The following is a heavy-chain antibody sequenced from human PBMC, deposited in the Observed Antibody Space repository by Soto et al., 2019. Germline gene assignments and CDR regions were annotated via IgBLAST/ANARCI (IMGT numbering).Heavy chain of an antibody. D-gene: IGHD3-10*01. CDR3: ASLPRRNYHFDY. CDR2: ISYTGST. Sequence: QVQLQESGPGLVKPSETLSLTCTVSGGSISSNYWNWIRQPPGKGLEWIGYISYTGSTNYNPSLKSRVTISIDTSKNQFSLKLSSVTAADTAMYYCASLPRRNYHFDYWGRGTLVTVSS. J-gene: IGHJ4*02. CDR1: GGSISSNY. V-gene: IGHV4-59*08.